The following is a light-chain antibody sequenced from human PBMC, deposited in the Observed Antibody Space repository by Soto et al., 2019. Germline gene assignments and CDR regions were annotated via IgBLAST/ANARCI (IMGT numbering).Light chain of an antibody. CDR2: GAS. V-gene: IGKV3-15*01. J-gene: IGKJ5*01. CDR1: HCVSSY. Sequence: ETVLTQSPGTLSVSPGERATLSCRASHCVSSYLAWYQQKPGQAPRLLIYGASTRATGIPVRFSGSGSGTEYTLTISSLQSEDFAIYYCQQYNNWPPWITFGQGTRLEIK. CDR3: QQYNNWPPWIT.